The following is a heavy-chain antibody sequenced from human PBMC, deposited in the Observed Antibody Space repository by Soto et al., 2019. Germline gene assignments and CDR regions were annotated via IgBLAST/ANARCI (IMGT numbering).Heavy chain of an antibody. D-gene: IGHD2-21*02. Sequence: VASVKVSCKASGYTFTSYAMHWVRQAPGQRLEWMGWINAGNGNTKYSQKFQGRVTITRDTSASTAYMELSSLRSEDTAVYYCARSIVVVTVLDYWGQGTLVTVSS. CDR2: INAGNGNT. CDR3: ARSIVVVTVLDY. V-gene: IGHV1-3*01. CDR1: GYTFTSYA. J-gene: IGHJ4*02.